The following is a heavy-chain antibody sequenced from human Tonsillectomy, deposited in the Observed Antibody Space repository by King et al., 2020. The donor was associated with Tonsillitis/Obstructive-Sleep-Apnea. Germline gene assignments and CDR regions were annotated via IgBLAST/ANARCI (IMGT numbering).Heavy chain of an antibody. D-gene: IGHD2-2*01. Sequence: VQLQQWGAGLLKPSKTLSLTCAISGGSFSGYYWSWIRQPPGKGLEWIGEINHSGSTNYNPSLKSRVTISVDTTKNQFSLKLSSVTAADTAVYYCARGYCSSPSCYPYYYYMDVWGKGTTVTVSS. CDR2: INHSGST. CDR1: GGSFSGYY. V-gene: IGHV4-34*01. CDR3: ARGYCSSPSCYPYYYYMDV. J-gene: IGHJ6*03.